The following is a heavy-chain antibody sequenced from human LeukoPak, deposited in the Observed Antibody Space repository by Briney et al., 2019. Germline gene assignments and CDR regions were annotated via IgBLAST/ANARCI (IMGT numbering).Heavy chain of an antibody. CDR3: ATHSGIAAAGSPWFDP. J-gene: IGHJ5*02. V-gene: IGHV4-39*01. CDR2: IYYSGST. CDR1: GGSISSSSYY. Sequence: SETLSLTCTVSGGSISSSSYYWGWIRQPPGKGLEWIGSIYYSGSTYYNPSLKSRVTISVDTSKNQFFLKLSSVTAADTAVYYCATHSGIAAAGSPWFDPWGQGTLVTVSS. D-gene: IGHD6-13*01.